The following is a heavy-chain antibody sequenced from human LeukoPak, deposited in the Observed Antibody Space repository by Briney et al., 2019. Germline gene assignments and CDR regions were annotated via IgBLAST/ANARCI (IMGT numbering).Heavy chain of an antibody. D-gene: IGHD6-19*01. CDR1: GFTFSDYW. Sequence: GGSLRLSCAASGFTFSDYWMHWVRQAPGKGLVWVSRVNRDGSSTSYADSVKGRFTISRDNAKNTLSLQMNSLRAEDTAVYYCARDGKQQWLVHLTFDYWGQGTLVTVSS. CDR2: VNRDGSST. CDR3: ARDGKQQWLVHLTFDY. V-gene: IGHV3-74*01. J-gene: IGHJ4*02.